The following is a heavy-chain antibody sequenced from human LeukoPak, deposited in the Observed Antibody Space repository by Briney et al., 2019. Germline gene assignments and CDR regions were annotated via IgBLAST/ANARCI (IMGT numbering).Heavy chain of an antibody. V-gene: IGHV1-2*06. CDR2: INPNSGGT. CDR3: ARALPDCSGGSCYQLGFDY. J-gene: IGHJ4*02. D-gene: IGHD2-15*01. CDR1: GYTFTGYY. Sequence: ASVKVSCKASGYTFTGYYMHWVRQAPGQGLEWMGRINPNSGGTNYARKFQDRVTMTRDTSISTAYMELSRLRSDDTAVYYCARALPDCSGGSCYQLGFDYWGQGTLVTVSS.